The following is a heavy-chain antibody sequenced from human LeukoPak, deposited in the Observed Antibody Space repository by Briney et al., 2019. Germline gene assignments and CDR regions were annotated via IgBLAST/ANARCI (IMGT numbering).Heavy chain of an antibody. CDR1: GGSISSYY. Sequence: SETLSLTCTVSGGSISSYYWSWIRQPPGKGLEWIGYIYYSGSTNYNPSLKSRVTISVDTSKNQFSLKLSSVTAADTAVYYCARQHSDCVWGSYRSDYWGQGTLVTVSS. V-gene: IGHV4-59*08. CDR3: ARQHSDCVWGSYRSDY. J-gene: IGHJ4*02. D-gene: IGHD3-16*02. CDR2: IYYSGST.